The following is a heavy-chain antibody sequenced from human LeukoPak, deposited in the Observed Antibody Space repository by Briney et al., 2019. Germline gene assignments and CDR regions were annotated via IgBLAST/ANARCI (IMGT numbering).Heavy chain of an antibody. CDR1: GFTVSDNY. D-gene: IGHD2/OR15-2a*01. J-gene: IGHJ6*03. V-gene: IGHV3-53*01. Sequence: PGGSLRLSCAASGFTVSDNYMTWVRQAPGKGPEWVSIIYGGSTYYADSVKGRFTISRDNSKNTVYLQMNSLRAEDTAVYYCARDFEGVHRTTNSYTYYYYMDVWGKGTTVIVSS. CDR3: ARDFEGVHRTTNSYTYYYYMDV. CDR2: IYGGST.